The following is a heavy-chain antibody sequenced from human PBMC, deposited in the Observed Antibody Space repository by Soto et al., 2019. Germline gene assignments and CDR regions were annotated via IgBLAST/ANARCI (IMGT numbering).Heavy chain of an antibody. V-gene: IGHV1-3*01. J-gene: IGHJ3*02. Sequence: ASVKVSCKASGYTFTSYAMHWVRQAPGQRLEWMGWINAGNGNTKYSQKFQGRVTITRDTSASTAYMELSSLRSEDTAVYYCARVGQSVVVVAATLVRDAFDIWGQGTTVTVSS. CDR1: GYTFTSYA. CDR2: INAGNGNT. CDR3: ARVGQSVVVVAATLVRDAFDI. D-gene: IGHD2-15*01.